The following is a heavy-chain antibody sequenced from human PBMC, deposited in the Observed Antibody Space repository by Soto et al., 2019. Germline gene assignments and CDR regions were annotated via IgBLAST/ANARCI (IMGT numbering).Heavy chain of an antibody. Sequence: GGSLRLSCAASGFTFSDHYMDWVRQAPGKGLEWVGRTRNKANSYTTEYAASVKGRFTISRDDSKNSLYLQMNSLKTEDTAVYYCAREPYPTEVLYYYYYMDVWGKGTTVTVSS. CDR2: TRNKANSYTT. J-gene: IGHJ6*03. D-gene: IGHD3-10*01. CDR1: GFTFSDHY. V-gene: IGHV3-72*01. CDR3: AREPYPTEVLYYYYYMDV.